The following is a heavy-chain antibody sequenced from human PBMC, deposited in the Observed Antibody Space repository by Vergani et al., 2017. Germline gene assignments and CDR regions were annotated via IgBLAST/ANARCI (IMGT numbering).Heavy chain of an antibody. J-gene: IGHJ3*02. CDR1: GFTFSDYG. V-gene: IGHV3-30*02. Sequence: QVHLVESGGGVVQPGGSLRLSCAASGFTFSDYGVHWVRQAPGKGLEWVAFIRIDGSEQYYADSVTGRFTVSRDNSKYTLYLQIHSLRPEDTALYYCAKDIEVVAAHLGAFDIWGQGTMVTVSS. CDR2: IRIDGSEQ. D-gene: IGHD2-15*01. CDR3: AKDIEVVAAHLGAFDI.